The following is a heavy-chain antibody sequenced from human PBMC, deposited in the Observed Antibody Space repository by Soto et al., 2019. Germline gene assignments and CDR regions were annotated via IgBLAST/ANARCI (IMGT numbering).Heavy chain of an antibody. V-gene: IGHV3-23*01. J-gene: IGHJ4*02. CDR2: ISGSGGST. Sequence: GGSLRLSCAASGFTFSSYAMSWVRQAPGKGLEWVSAISGSGGSTYYADSVKGRFTISRDNSKNTLYLQMNSLRAEDTAVYYCAKRFTPWSPEYSSSSYWGQGTLVTVSS. CDR1: GFTFSSYA. CDR3: AKRFTPWSPEYSSSSY. D-gene: IGHD6-6*01.